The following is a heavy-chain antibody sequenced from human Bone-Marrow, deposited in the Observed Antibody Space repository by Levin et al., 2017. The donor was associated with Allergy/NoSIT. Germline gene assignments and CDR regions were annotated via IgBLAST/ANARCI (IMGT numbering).Heavy chain of an antibody. CDR3: ARADRNPEQSSTWYFDY. D-gene: IGHD2/OR15-2a*01. V-gene: IGHV1-46*01. J-gene: IGHJ4*02. CDR1: GYSFTNSY. CDR2: INPTSGST. Sequence: ASVKVSCKASGYSFTNSYLHWVRQAPGRGVEWMGGINPTSGSTNYAQMFQGRVTMTRDTSTSTVYMELSNLGLEDTAVYYCARADRNPEQSSTWYFDYWGQGTLLTVSS.